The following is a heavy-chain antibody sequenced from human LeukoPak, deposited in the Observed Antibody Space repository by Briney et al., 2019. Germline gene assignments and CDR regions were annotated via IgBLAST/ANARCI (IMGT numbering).Heavy chain of an antibody. CDR2: INHSGST. D-gene: IGHD6-6*01. CDR1: GGSISSSSYY. J-gene: IGHJ4*02. CDR3: ARERLNPLQVLYSSSSGFDY. Sequence: KPSETLSLTCTVSGGSISSSSYYWGWIRQPPGKGLEWIGEINHSGSTNYNPSLKSRVTISVDTSKNQFSLKLSSVTAADTAVYYCARERLNPLQVLYSSSSGFDYWGQGTLVTVSS. V-gene: IGHV4-39*07.